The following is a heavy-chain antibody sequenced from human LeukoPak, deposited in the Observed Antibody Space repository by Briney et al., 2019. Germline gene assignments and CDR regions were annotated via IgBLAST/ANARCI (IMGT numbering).Heavy chain of an antibody. Sequence: SETLSLTCAVSGGSFSGHYWSWIRQPPGMGLEWIGEINHSGSTNYSPSLKSRVTISVDTSKNQFSLKLSSVTAADTAVYYCARRITIFGEVTGPFDIWGQGTMVTVSS. CDR1: GGSFSGHY. J-gene: IGHJ3*02. CDR3: ARRITIFGEVTGPFDI. CDR2: INHSGST. D-gene: IGHD3-3*01. V-gene: IGHV4-34*01.